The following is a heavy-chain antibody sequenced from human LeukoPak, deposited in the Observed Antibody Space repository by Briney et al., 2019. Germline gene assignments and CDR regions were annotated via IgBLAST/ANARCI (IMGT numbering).Heavy chain of an antibody. CDR3: ARGRDYFPIDY. V-gene: IGHV3-53*01. Sequence: GGSLRLSCAASGFTVSSSHMTWVRQTPGKGLVWVSVTYSGGNTDYADSVKGRFTISRDNSRNTLYLQMSSLRVEDTAIYYCARGRDYFPIDYWGQGTFVIVCS. CDR2: TYSGGNT. D-gene: IGHD2/OR15-2a*01. J-gene: IGHJ4*02. CDR1: GFTVSSSH.